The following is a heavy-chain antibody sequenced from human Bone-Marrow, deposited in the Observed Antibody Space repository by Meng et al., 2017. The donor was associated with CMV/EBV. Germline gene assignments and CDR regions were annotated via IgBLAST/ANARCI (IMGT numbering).Heavy chain of an antibody. J-gene: IGHJ4*02. CDR2: VYSYGNT. CDR1: GASISSHY. CDR3: ARDHTIGYYYDSSGYFDY. D-gene: IGHD3-22*01. Sequence: SETLSLTCTVSGASISSHYYNWIRQSPGKGLEWIGYVYSYGNTNYNPSLKSRVTMSADTSKNQFSLKLSSVTAADTAAYYCARDHTIGYYYDSSGYFDYWGQGTLVTVSS. V-gene: IGHV4-59*11.